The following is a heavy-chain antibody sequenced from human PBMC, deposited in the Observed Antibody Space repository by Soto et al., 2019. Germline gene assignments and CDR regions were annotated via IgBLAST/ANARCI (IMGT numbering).Heavy chain of an antibody. V-gene: IGHV3-30*04. CDR2: LLNDGTRR. Sequence: GGSLRLSCAASGFTLSSYAMHWVRQAPGKGLEWVAVLLNDGTRRYYADSVKGRFTISRDSSENTLYLQMNSLRPEDTAVYFCAREYNWNYILGYWGQGTLVTVS. CDR3: AREYNWNYILGY. D-gene: IGHD1-7*01. J-gene: IGHJ4*02. CDR1: GFTLSSYA.